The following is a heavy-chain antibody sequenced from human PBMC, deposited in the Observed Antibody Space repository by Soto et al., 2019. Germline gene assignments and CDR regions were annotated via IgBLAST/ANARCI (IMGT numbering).Heavy chain of an antibody. Sequence: QVQLQEAGPGLVMPSETLSLTCSVSGGSVSSGSYYWSWIRQPPGKGLEWIGYIYYSGSTNYNPSLKSRVTVSLDTSKNQFSLNLSSVTAADTAVYYCALIAAAARFDPWGQGTLVTVSS. D-gene: IGHD6-13*01. J-gene: IGHJ5*02. CDR1: GGSVSSGSYY. CDR2: IYYSGST. CDR3: ALIAAAARFDP. V-gene: IGHV4-61*01.